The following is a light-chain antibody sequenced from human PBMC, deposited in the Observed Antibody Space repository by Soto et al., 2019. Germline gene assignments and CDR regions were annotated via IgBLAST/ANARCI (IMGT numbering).Light chain of an antibody. V-gene: IGKV3-20*01. CDR3: QQYDSSPKT. CDR2: GAS. CDR1: QSVSSN. Sequence: EIVLTQSPGTLSLSPGDRATLSCRASQSVSSNLALYQQKPGQAPRLLIYGASSRATGIPDRFSGTGSGTDFTLTISRLEPEDFAVYYCQQYDSSPKTFGQGTKVDI. J-gene: IGKJ1*01.